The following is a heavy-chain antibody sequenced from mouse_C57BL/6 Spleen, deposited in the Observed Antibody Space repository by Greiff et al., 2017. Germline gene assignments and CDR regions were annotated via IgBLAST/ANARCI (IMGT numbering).Heavy chain of an antibody. CDR2: INYDGSST. CDR3: ARRGDDYAMDY. Sequence: EVMLVESEGGLVQPGSSMKLSCTASGFTFSDYYMAWVRQVPEKGLEWVANINYDGSSTYYLDSLKSRFIISRDNAKNILYLQMSSLKSEDTATYYCARRGDDYAMDYWGQGTSVTVSS. CDR1: GFTFSDYY. J-gene: IGHJ4*01. V-gene: IGHV5-16*01.